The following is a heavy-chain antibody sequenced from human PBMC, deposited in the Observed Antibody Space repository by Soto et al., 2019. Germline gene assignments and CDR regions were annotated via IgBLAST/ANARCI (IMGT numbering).Heavy chain of an antibody. V-gene: IGHV3-30*18. D-gene: IGHD1-26*01. Sequence: QVQLVESGGGVVQPGRSLRLSCAASGFTFSHYAMHWVRQAPGKGLEWVALMSYDGSNEYYADSVKGRFTISRDNSKNTLYLQMNSLRAEDTAVYYCAKDGSHNFAYWGQGTLVTASS. CDR1: GFTFSHYA. CDR2: MSYDGSNE. J-gene: IGHJ4*02. CDR3: AKDGSHNFAY.